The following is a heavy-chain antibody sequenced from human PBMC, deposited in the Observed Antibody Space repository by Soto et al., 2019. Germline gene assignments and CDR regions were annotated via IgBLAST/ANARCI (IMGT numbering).Heavy chain of an antibody. CDR3: ARGEGGNGNWYAS. CDR1: GDTFNRYT. CDR2: IIPMSPMP. Sequence: QVQLVQSGAEVKKPGSSVNVACKASGDTFNRYTISWVRQAPGQGLEWMGRIIPMSPMPIYAQKFRGRVTFTADKSTTSVYMELSSLTSDDTAVYYCARGEGGNGNWYASWGPGTLVTVSS. J-gene: IGHJ4*02. V-gene: IGHV1-69*02. D-gene: IGHD2-15*01.